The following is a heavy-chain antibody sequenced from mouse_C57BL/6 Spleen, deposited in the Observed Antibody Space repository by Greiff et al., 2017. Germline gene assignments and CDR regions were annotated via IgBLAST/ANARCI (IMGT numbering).Heavy chain of an antibody. CDR2: IHPNSGST. Sequence: QVQLQQPGAELVKPGASVKLSCKASGYTFTSYWMHWVKQRPGQGLEWIGMIHPNSGSTNYNEKFKSKATLTVDKSSSTAYMQLSSLTSEDSAVYYCAREGITTVVSTDYWGKGTTLTVSA. J-gene: IGHJ2*01. CDR1: GYTFTSYW. V-gene: IGHV1-64*01. CDR3: AREGITTVVSTDY. D-gene: IGHD1-1*01.